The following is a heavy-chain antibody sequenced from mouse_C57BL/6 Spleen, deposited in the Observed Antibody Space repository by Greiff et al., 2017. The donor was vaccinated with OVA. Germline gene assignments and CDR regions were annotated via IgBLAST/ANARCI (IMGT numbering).Heavy chain of an antibody. D-gene: IGHD1-1*01. J-gene: IGHJ2*01. CDR1: GYSITSGYY. V-gene: IGHV3-6*01. CDR2: ISYDGSN. CDR3: ARECYYCSQYYFDY. Sequence: EVQLQESGPGLVKPSQSLSLTCSVTGYSITSGYYWNWIRQFPGNKLEWMGYISYDGSNKYNPSLKNRISITRDTSKNQFFLKLTSVTTEDTATYCCARECYYCSQYYFDYWGQGTTLTVSS.